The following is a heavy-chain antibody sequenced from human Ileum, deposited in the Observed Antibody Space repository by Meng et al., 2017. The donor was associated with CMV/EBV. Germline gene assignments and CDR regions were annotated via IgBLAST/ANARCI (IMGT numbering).Heavy chain of an antibody. CDR1: GYTSSSYG. V-gene: IGHV1-18*01. CDR3: ARDSTQWLRVAHEAFDV. D-gene: IGHD5-12*01. CDR2: ISAHNGNT. Sequence: ASVKVSCKASGYTSSSYGISWVRQAPGQGLEWMGWISAHNGNTNYAQKFQDRVTMTTDTSTSTVYIELRSLRSDDTAVYYCARDSTQWLRVAHEAFDVWGQGTTVTVSS. J-gene: IGHJ6*02.